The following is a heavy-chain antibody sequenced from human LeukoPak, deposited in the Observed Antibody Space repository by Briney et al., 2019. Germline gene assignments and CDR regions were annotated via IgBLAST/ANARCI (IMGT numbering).Heavy chain of an antibody. CDR1: GGTFSSYA. V-gene: IGHV1-69*05. Sequence: SVKVSCKASGGTFSSYAISWVRQAPVQGLEWMGGIIPIFGTANYAQKFQGRVTITTDESTSTAYMELSSLRSEDTAVYYCAVPDSSGYYFAAFDIWGQGTMVTVSS. CDR2: IIPIFGTA. J-gene: IGHJ3*02. CDR3: AVPDSSGYYFAAFDI. D-gene: IGHD3-22*01.